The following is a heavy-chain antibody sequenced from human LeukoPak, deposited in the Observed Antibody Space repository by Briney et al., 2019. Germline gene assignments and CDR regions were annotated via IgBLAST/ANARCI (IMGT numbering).Heavy chain of an antibody. CDR3: AREVNVYYYGSGPYYYYYYGMDV. CDR2: ISAYNGNT. V-gene: IGHV1-18*01. Sequence: ASVKVSCKASGYTFTSYGISWVRQAPGQGLEWVGWISAYNGNTNYAQKLQGRVTMTTDTSTSTAYMELRSLRSDDTAVYYCAREVNVYYYGSGPYYYYYYGMDVWGQGTTVTVSS. D-gene: IGHD3-10*01. CDR1: GYTFTSYG. J-gene: IGHJ6*02.